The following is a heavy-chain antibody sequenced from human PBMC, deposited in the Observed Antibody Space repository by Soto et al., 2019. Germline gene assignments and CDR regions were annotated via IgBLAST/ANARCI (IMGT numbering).Heavy chain of an antibody. CDR1: GGSISSGDYY. Sequence: PSETLSLTCTVSGGSISSGDYYWSWIRQPPGKGLEWTGYIYYSGSTYYNPSLKSRVTISVDTSKNQFSLKLSSVTAADTAVYYCARDQNDYDFWSGYDYYGMDVWGQGTTVTVSS. CDR2: IYYSGST. CDR3: ARDQNDYDFWSGYDYYGMDV. J-gene: IGHJ6*02. D-gene: IGHD3-3*01. V-gene: IGHV4-30-4*01.